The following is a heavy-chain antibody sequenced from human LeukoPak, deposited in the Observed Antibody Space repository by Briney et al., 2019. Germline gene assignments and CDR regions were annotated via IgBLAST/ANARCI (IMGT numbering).Heavy chain of an antibody. V-gene: IGHV3-30*03. CDR1: GFTFSRHG. Sequence: GRSLRLSCAPSGFTFSRHGMRWVRQAPGKGLEWVAIISNDGSRKYYAHSVEGRFTISRDNSKNTLYLQMDSLRAEDTAVYYCARDRAWNYFDYWGQGTLVTYSS. CDR2: ISNDGSRK. J-gene: IGHJ4*02. CDR3: ARDRAWNYFDY. D-gene: IGHD3-3*01.